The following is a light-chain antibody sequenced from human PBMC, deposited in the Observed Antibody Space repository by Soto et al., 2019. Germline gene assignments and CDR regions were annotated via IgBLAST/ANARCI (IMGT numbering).Light chain of an antibody. CDR3: QQYGNSPYT. CDR2: AAS. CDR1: QSVSSNY. V-gene: IGKV3-20*01. J-gene: IGKJ2*01. Sequence: EIVLTQSPGTLSLSPGERAALSCRASQSVSSNYLAWYQQKLGQAPRLLISAASSRATGIPDRFSGSASGTDFTLTISRLEPEDLAVYYCQQYGNSPYTFGQGTKLEIK.